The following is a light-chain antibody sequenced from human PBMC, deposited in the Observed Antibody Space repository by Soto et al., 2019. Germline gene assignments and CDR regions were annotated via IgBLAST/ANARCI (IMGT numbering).Light chain of an antibody. CDR3: SSYTRSGTLV. V-gene: IGLV2-18*02. J-gene: IGLJ2*01. Sequence: QSALTQSPSVSGSPGQSVTISCTGTSSDVGSYNRVSWYQQSPGTAPKLMIYEVSNRPSGVPHRFSGSKSGDTASLTISGLQAEDEADYYCSSYTRSGTLVFGGGTKVTVL. CDR2: EVS. CDR1: SSDVGSYNR.